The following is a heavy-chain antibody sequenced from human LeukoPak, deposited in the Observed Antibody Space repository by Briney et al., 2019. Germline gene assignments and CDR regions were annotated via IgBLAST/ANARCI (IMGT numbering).Heavy chain of an antibody. V-gene: IGHV1-2*02. CDR1: GYTFTGYY. CDR2: INPNSGGT. J-gene: IGHJ4*02. Sequence: ASVKVSCKASGYTFTGYYMHWVRQAPGQGLEWMGWINPNSGGTNYAQKFQGRVTMTRNTSISTAYMELSSLRSEDTAVYYCARGSRLMGAKNDYWGQGTLVTVSS. CDR3: ARGSRLMGAKNDY. D-gene: IGHD1-26*01.